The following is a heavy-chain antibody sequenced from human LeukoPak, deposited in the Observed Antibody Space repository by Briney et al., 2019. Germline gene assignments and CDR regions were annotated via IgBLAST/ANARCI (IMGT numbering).Heavy chain of an antibody. V-gene: IGHV4-59*11. D-gene: IGHD3-22*01. CDR1: GGSISSHY. CDR3: ARGIGTYYDSSGEGYSVDY. Sequence: SETLSLTCTVSGGSISSHYWSWIQQPPGKGLEWIGYIYYSGSTNYNPSLKSRVTISVDTSKNQFSLKLSSVTAADTAVYYCARGIGTYYDSSGEGYSVDYWGQGTLVTVSS. J-gene: IGHJ4*02. CDR2: IYYSGST.